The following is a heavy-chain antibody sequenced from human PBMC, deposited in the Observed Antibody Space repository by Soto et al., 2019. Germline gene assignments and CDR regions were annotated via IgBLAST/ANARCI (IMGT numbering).Heavy chain of an antibody. CDR2: IIPILGIA. Sequence: GASVKVSCKASGGTFSSYTISWVRQAPGQGLEWMGRIIPILGIANYAQKFQGRVTITADKSTSTAYMELSSLRSEDTAVYYCAICSGGSCYEVSCFDPWGQGTLVTLAS. CDR1: GGTFSSYT. D-gene: IGHD2-15*01. V-gene: IGHV1-69*02. J-gene: IGHJ5*02. CDR3: AICSGGSCYEVSCFDP.